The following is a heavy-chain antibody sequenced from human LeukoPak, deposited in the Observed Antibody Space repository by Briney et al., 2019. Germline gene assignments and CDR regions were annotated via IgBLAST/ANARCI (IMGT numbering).Heavy chain of an antibody. D-gene: IGHD3-10*02. V-gene: IGHV3-48*03. Sequence: GGSLRLSCAASGFTFTSYELNWVRQAPGKGLEWVSYISSSGRTIYYADSVKGRFTISRDNAKNSLYLQMNSLRAEDTAVYYCAELGITMIGGVWGKGTTVTISS. CDR2: ISSSGRTI. J-gene: IGHJ6*04. CDR3: AELGITMIGGV. CDR1: GFTFTSYE.